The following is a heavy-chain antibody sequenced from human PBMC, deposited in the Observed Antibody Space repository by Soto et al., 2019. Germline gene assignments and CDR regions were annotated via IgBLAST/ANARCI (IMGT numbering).Heavy chain of an antibody. CDR3: ARGGFYEGIGNYNDNGMDV. V-gene: IGHV1-18*01. CDR2: ISPYNGNT. D-gene: IGHD3-22*01. CDR1: GYTFTSYG. Sequence: QVHLVQSGAEVKKPGASVQVSCKTFGYTFTSYGISWVRQAPGQGLEWMGWISPYNGNTNYARKFHGRVTMTPDTSTRRAYVELRSLRSDDTAVYYCARGGFYEGIGNYNDNGMDVWVLGTKVIVSS. J-gene: IGHJ6*01.